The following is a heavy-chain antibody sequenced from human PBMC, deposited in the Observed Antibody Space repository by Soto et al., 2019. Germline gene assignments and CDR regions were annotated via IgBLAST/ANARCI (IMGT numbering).Heavy chain of an antibody. J-gene: IGHJ3*02. CDR2: ISGSGGST. D-gene: IGHD3-9*01. V-gene: IGHV3-23*01. Sequence: EVQLLESGGGLVQPGGSLRLSCAASGFTFSSYAMSWVRQAPGKGLEGVSGISGSGGSTYYADSVKGRFTISRDNSKNTLYLQMNSLRAEHTAVYYCAKVRTYYDILTGPDAFDIWGQGTMVTVSS. CDR3: AKVRTYYDILTGPDAFDI. CDR1: GFTFSSYA.